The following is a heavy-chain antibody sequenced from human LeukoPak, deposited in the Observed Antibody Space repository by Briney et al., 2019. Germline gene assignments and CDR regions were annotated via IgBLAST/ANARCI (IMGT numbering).Heavy chain of an antibody. D-gene: IGHD1-26*01. V-gene: IGHV4-39*07. Sequence: SETLSLTCTVSGGSISSSSYYWGWIRQHPGKGLEWIGSIYYSGSTYYNPSLKSRVTISVDTSKNQFSLKLSSVTAADTAVYYCATHTSGSYRPWGQGTLVTVSS. CDR1: GGSISSSSYY. J-gene: IGHJ5*02. CDR3: ATHTSGSYRP. CDR2: IYYSGST.